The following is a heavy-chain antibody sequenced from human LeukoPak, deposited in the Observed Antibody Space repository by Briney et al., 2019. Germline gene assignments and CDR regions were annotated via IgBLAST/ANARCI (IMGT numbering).Heavy chain of an antibody. D-gene: IGHD3-10*02. V-gene: IGHV3-23*01. CDR3: AKCSALLPNYYYMDV. CDR1: GFTFINYA. Sequence: GGSLRLSCVGSGFTFINYAMTWVRQSPGRGLEYVSSSSGSGASTHYADSVKGRFTISRDNSRNTLYLEMSSLRAEDSALYYCAKCSALLPNYYYMDVWGKGTTVTVSS. J-gene: IGHJ6*03. CDR2: SSGSGAST.